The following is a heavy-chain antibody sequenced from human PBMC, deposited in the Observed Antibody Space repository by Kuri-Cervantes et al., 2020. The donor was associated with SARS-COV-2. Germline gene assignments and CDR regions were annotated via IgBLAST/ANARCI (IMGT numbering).Heavy chain of an antibody. CDR1: GGSISSYY. CDR2: IYTSGST. J-gene: IGHJ4*02. CDR3: AREWCSGGSCYPN. Sequence: ESLKIPCSVSGGSISSYYWSWIRQPAGKGLEWIGRIYTSGSTNYNPSLKSRVTMSVDTSRNQFSLKLSSVTAADTAVYYCAREWCSGGSCYPNWGQGTLVTVSS. V-gene: IGHV4-4*07. D-gene: IGHD2-15*01.